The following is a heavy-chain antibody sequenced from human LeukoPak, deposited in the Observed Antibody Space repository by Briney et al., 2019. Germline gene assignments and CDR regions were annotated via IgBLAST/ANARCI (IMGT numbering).Heavy chain of an antibody. CDR3: ARDKDIVVVSSQYYYGMDV. Sequence: QPGGSLRLSCAASGFTFSRYWMTWVRQAPGKGLEWVANIKQDGSEKYYADSVKGRFTISRDNAKNSLYLQMNSLRAEDTAVYYCARDKDIVVVSSQYYYGMDVWGQGTTVTVSS. CDR2: IKQDGSEK. J-gene: IGHJ6*02. V-gene: IGHV3-7*03. CDR1: GFTFSRYW. D-gene: IGHD2-2*01.